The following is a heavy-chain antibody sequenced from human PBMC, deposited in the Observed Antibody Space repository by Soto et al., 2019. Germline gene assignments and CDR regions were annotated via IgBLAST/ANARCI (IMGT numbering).Heavy chain of an antibody. CDR2: ISNRDDIM. CDR3: ARGLPWVY. V-gene: IGHV3-11*01. CDR1: GFTFSDYY. D-gene: IGHD7-27*01. J-gene: IGHJ4*02. Sequence: QVQLVESGGDLVKPGGSLRLSCAASGFTFSDYYMSWIRQTPGKGLEWVSYISNRDDIMYYADSVKGRFTISRDNAKNSVYLQMNRLRADDTAVYYCARGLPWVYWGQGTLVTVSS.